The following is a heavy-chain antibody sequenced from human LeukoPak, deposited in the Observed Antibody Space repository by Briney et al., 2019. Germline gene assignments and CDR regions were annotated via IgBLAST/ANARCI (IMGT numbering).Heavy chain of an antibody. CDR2: INPNSGGT. V-gene: IGHV1-2*02. Sequence: ASVKVSCKASGYTFTGYYMHWVRQAPGQGLEWMGWINPNSGGTNYAQKFQGRVTMTRDTSISTAYMELSRLRSDDTAVYYCARSDYGDYGANWYFDLWGRGTLVTVSS. CDR3: ARSDYGDYGANWYFDL. D-gene: IGHD4-17*01. CDR1: GYTFTGYY. J-gene: IGHJ2*01.